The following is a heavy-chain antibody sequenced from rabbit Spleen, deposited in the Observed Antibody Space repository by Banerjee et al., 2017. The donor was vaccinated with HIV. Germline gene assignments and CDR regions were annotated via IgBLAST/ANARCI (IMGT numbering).Heavy chain of an antibody. CDR3: ARDLPDIIGWNLDM. J-gene: IGHJ6*01. CDR2: INTNTANT. CDR1: GFSFNKKYV. D-gene: IGHD1-1*01. Sequence: QEQLVESGGGLVQPGGSLALTCKASGFSFNKKYVMCWVRQAPGKGLEWIGCINTNTANTMYATWAKGRTTISRTSPTTVALQVTSLTGADTATYFCARDLPDIIGWNLDMWGPGTLVTVS. V-gene: IGHV1S45*01.